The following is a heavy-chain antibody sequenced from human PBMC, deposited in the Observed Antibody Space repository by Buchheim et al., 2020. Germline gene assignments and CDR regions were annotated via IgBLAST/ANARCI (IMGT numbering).Heavy chain of an antibody. CDR2: ISYDGSNK. V-gene: IGHV3-30*18. CDR1: GFTFSSYG. J-gene: IGHJ6*02. Sequence: QVQLVESGGGVVQPGRSLRLSCAASGFTFSSYGMHWVRQAPGEGLEWVAVISYDGSNKYYADSVKGRFTISSDNSKNTLYLQMNSLRAEDTAVYYCAKETANYDFWSGQDYYGMDVWGQGTT. D-gene: IGHD3-3*01. CDR3: AKETANYDFWSGQDYYGMDV.